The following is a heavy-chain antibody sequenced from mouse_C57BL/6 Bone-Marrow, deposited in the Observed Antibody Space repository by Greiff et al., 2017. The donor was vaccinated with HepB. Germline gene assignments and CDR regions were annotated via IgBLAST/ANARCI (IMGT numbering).Heavy chain of an antibody. D-gene: IGHD2-1*01. CDR2: INYDGSST. Sequence: EVKLMESEGGLVQPGSSMKLSCTASGFTFSDYYMAWVRQVPEKGLEWVAHINYDGSSTYYLDSLKSRFIISRDNAKNILYLQMSSMKSEDTATYYCARDPIDYGNYGGWYFDVWGTGTTVTVSS. J-gene: IGHJ1*03. V-gene: IGHV5-16*01. CDR1: GFTFSDYY. CDR3: ARDPIDYGNYGGWYFDV.